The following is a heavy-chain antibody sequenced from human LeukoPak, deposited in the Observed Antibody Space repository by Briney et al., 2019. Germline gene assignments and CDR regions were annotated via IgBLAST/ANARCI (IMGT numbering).Heavy chain of an antibody. V-gene: IGHV1-69*06. CDR2: IIPICGTA. Sequence: SVKVSCKASGGTFCSYAISWVRQAPGQGREWMGGIIPICGTANYAQKFQGRVTITADKSTSTAYMELSSLRSEDTAVYYCASGRGPEYTAMVWNWFDPWGQGPLVTVSS. D-gene: IGHD5-18*01. CDR3: ASGRGPEYTAMVWNWFDP. CDR1: GGTFCSYA. J-gene: IGHJ5*02.